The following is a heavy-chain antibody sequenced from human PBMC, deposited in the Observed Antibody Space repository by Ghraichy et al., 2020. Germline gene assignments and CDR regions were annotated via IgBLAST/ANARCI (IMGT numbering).Heavy chain of an antibody. D-gene: IGHD3-10*01. Sequence: SETLSLTCAVYGGSFSGYYWSWIRQPPGKGLEWIGEINHSGSTNYNPSLKSRVTISVDTSKNQFSLKLSSVTAADTAVYYCARGRGGELFPFDYWGQGTLVTVSS. J-gene: IGHJ4*02. V-gene: IGHV4-34*01. CDR3: ARGRGGELFPFDY. CDR1: GGSFSGYY. CDR2: INHSGST.